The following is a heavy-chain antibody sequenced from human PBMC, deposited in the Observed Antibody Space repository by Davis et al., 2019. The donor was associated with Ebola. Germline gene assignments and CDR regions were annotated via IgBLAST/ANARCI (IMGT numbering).Heavy chain of an antibody. D-gene: IGHD4-17*01. Sequence: GESLKISCAASGSTFSSYEMNWVRQAPGKGLEWVSYISSSGSTIYYADSVKGRFTISRDNAKNSLYLQMNSLRAEDTAVYYCARDPNWHEYSDHIDYWGQGTLVTVSS. J-gene: IGHJ4*02. CDR3: ARDPNWHEYSDHIDY. CDR2: ISSSGSTI. CDR1: GSTFSSYE. V-gene: IGHV3-48*03.